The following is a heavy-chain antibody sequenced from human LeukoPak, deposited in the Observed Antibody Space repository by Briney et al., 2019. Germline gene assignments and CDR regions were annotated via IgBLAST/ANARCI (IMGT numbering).Heavy chain of an antibody. CDR1: GYTFTSYV. CDR3: ARQSTSCLDY. J-gene: IGHJ4*02. D-gene: IGHD2-2*01. Sequence: ASVKVSCKASGYTFTSYVINWVRQATGQGLEWMGWMNPNSGNIGYAQKFQGRVTMTRNTSISTAYMELSSLRSEDTAVYYCARQSTSCLDYWGQGTLVTVSS. V-gene: IGHV1-8*01. CDR2: MNPNSGNI.